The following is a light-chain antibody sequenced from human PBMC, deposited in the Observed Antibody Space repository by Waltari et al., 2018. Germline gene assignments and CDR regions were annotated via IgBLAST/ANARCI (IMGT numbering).Light chain of an antibody. Sequence: QSAPTQPASVSGSPGQAIPISCTGPRSAVGSYELVSWYQQHPGKAPKFIIYEDSKRPSVVSNRFSASKSGNTASLTISGLQAEDEAHYYCCSYGGSSPWVFGGGTKVIVL. CDR3: CSYGGSSPWV. CDR2: EDS. J-gene: IGLJ3*02. V-gene: IGLV2-23*01. CDR1: RSAVGSYEL.